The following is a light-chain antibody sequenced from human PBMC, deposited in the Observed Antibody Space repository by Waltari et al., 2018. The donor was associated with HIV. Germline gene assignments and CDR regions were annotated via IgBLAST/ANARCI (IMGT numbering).Light chain of an antibody. CDR2: GTS. CDR1: QSVSSSY. V-gene: IGKV3-20*01. J-gene: IGKJ1*01. CDR3: QQYAYSPWT. Sequence: EIVLTQSPSTLSLSPGERATLSCRVSQSVSSSYLAWYQQKPGQAPRLLISGTSSRATGIPDRFSGSGSGTDFTLTISRLEPEDFALYFCQQYAYSPWTFGQGTKVEIK.